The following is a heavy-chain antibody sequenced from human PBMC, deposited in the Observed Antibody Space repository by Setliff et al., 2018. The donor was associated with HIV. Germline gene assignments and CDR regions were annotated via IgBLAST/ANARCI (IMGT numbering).Heavy chain of an antibody. J-gene: IGHJ3*01. CDR3: ARAISFDFPSGLKGTFDV. Sequence: SETLSLTCPVSGASINNGDYYWSWIRQSPGEGLEWIGYIYYSGYYKAYYDSNPALKSRFSASVDTSRNQFSLELQSMTAADTAMYYCARAISFDFPSGLKGTFDVWGLGTMVTVS. V-gene: IGHV4-30-4*01. CDR2: IYYSGYYKA. D-gene: IGHD3-16*01. CDR1: GASINNGDYY.